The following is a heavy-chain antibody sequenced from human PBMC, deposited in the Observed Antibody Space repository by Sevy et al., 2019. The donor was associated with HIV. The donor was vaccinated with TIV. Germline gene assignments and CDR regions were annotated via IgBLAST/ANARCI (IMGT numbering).Heavy chain of an antibody. CDR1: GFTFSNYA. CDR3: ARGGYYYDNAAYYALDS. Sequence: GGSLRLSCAATGFTFSNYAMHWVRQAPGKGLEWVAIIWSDGAYQYHGDSVKGRFTISRDNSKNTLYLQMNNVRVEDTAVYYYARGGYYYDNAAYYALDSWGQGTLVTVSS. CDR2: IWSDGAYQ. V-gene: IGHV3-33*01. J-gene: IGHJ4*02. D-gene: IGHD3-22*01.